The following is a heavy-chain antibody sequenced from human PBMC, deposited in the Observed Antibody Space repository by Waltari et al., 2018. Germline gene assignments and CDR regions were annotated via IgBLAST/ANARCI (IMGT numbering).Heavy chain of an antibody. CDR1: GGSFSGYY. CDR3: VRGRNTYYDFWSAKHPRGGPFDY. V-gene: IGHV4-34*01. CDR2: INHSGST. J-gene: IGHJ4*02. Sequence: QVQLQQWGAGLVKPSETLSLTCAVYGGSFSGYYWSSIRQPPGKRMEWVGEINHSGSTNYNPALKSRVTISVDTSKNQFSLKLSSVTAADTAVYYCVRGRNTYYDFWSAKHPRGGPFDYWGQGTLVTVSS. D-gene: IGHD3-3*01.